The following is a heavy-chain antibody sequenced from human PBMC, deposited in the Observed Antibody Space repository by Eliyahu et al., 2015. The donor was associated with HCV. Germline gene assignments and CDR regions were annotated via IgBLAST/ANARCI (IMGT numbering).Heavy chain of an antibody. CDR1: GYTFTSXE. CDR3: SRGRPGQWEFWTGLLAYYYGMDV. CDR2: MNPDSGDT. Sequence: QIQLVQSGAEVKKPGASVKVSCKASGYTFTSXEINWVRQATGQGLEWRGRMNPDSGDTGFAQKFQGRIAMTRNTSINTVYMELSSLTSEDTAIYYCSRGRPGQWEFWTGLLAYYYGMDVWGQGTTVTVSS. V-gene: IGHV1-8*01. J-gene: IGHJ6*02. D-gene: IGHD3/OR15-3a*01.